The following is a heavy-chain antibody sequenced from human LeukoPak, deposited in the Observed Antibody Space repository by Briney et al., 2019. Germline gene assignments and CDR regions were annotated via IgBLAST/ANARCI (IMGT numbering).Heavy chain of an antibody. CDR2: ISSSSSTI. D-gene: IGHD3-22*01. Sequence: GGSLRLSCAASGFTFSSYSMNWVRQAPGKGLEWVSYISSSSSTIYYADSVKGRFTISRDSAKNSLYLQMNSLRDEDTAVYYCARFPHYDSSDIYYFDYWGQGTLVTVSS. CDR3: ARFPHYDSSDIYYFDY. V-gene: IGHV3-48*02. J-gene: IGHJ4*02. CDR1: GFTFSSYS.